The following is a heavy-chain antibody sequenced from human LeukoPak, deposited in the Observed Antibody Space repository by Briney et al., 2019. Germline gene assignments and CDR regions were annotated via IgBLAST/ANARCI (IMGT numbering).Heavy chain of an antibody. V-gene: IGHV4-38-2*01. Sequence: PSGTLSLTCAVSGYSISSGYYWGWIRQPPGKGLEWIGSIYHSGSTYYNPSLKSRVTISVDTSKNQFSLKLSSVTAADTAVYYCARSYDSTGYYVDYWGQGTLVTVSS. CDR3: ARSYDSTGYYVDY. CDR2: IYHSGST. J-gene: IGHJ4*02. CDR1: GYSISSGYY. D-gene: IGHD3-22*01.